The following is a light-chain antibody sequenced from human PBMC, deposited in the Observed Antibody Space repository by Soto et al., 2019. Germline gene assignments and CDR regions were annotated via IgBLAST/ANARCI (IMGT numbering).Light chain of an antibody. V-gene: IGKV1-5*03. Sequence: DIQMPQSPSTLSASVGDRVTITSLASQSISSGLAWYQQKPGKAPKLLIYKASSLESGVPSGSSGSGSVTEFTLTIASVQADDFATCYCEQYNSYPITVGRATRLELK. CDR1: QSISSG. CDR2: KAS. CDR3: EQYNSYPIT. J-gene: IGKJ5*01.